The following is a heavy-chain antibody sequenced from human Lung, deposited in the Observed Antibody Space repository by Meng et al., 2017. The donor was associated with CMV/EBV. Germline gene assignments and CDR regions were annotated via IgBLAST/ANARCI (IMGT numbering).Heavy chain of an antibody. D-gene: IGHD2-2*01. Sequence: GGSXRLXCAASGFTFSSYGMHCVRQAPGEGLEWVAFIRYDGSNKYYADSVKGRFTISRDNSKNTLYRQMNSLRGEDTAVYYCAKHRVVVVPAVDAFDIWGQGXMVTVSS. J-gene: IGHJ3*02. CDR2: IRYDGSNK. V-gene: IGHV3-30*02. CDR3: AKHRVVVVPAVDAFDI. CDR1: GFTFSSYG.